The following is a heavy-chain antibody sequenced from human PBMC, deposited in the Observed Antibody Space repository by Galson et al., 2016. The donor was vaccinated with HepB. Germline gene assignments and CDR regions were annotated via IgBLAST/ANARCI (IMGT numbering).Heavy chain of an antibody. V-gene: IGHV4-59*01. D-gene: IGHD5-12*01. CDR2: IDDSGST. CDR3: SRDGKGYSGSWTADV. CDR1: GGFISGYY. J-gene: IGHJ6*04. Sequence: SETLSLTCSVSGGFISGYYWSWIRQSPGKGLEWIGYIDDSGSTNYNPSVKSRVTISVDTSKNQFSLKLTSVTAADTAVYYCSRDGKGYSGSWTADVWGKGTTVTVSS.